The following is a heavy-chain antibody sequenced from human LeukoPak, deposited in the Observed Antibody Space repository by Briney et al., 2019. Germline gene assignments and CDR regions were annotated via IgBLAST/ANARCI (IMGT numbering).Heavy chain of an antibody. V-gene: IGHV1-2*02. Sequence: ASVKVSCKASGYTFTGNYMYWVRQAPGQGLEWMGWINPKNGDTKSAQKFQGRVSITRDTSISTAYMELSGLRFDDTAVYYCMRGFGGYWGQGTLVTVSS. CDR3: MRGFGGY. CDR1: GYTFTGNY. J-gene: IGHJ4*02. CDR2: INPKNGDT. D-gene: IGHD4-23*01.